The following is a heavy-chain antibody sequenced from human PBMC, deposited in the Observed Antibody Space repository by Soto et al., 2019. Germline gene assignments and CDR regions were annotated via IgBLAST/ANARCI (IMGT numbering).Heavy chain of an antibody. CDR3: GKILVGATGHTDADS. Sequence: SETLSLTCLVSGGSVYSNGHYWGWIRQPPGKGLEWIGSIDNNGVTNYNSSLKSRVTISRDTSKNQFSLRLTSVTAADTAVYYCGKILVGATGHTDADSWGPGTLVPVSS. D-gene: IGHD2-15*01. CDR2: IDNNGVT. CDR1: GGSVYSNGHY. J-gene: IGHJ4*02. V-gene: IGHV4-39*01.